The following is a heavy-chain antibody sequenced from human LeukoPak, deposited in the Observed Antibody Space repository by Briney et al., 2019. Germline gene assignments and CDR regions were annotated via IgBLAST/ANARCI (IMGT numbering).Heavy chain of an antibody. V-gene: IGHV3-49*04. CDR1: GYTFGDYA. CDR3: TRDGGTLDY. J-gene: IGHJ4*02. D-gene: IGHD3-16*01. CDR2: IRSKAFGGAT. Sequence: GGSLRLSCTGSGYTFGDYALSWVRQSPGKGLEWVSLIRSKAFGGATEYAASVKGRFTISRDDSKSIAYLQMNSLKTEDTAMYYCTRDGGTLDYWGQGTLVTVSS.